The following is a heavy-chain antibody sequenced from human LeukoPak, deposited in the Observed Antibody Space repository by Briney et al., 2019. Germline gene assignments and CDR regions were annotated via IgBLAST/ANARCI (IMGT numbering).Heavy chain of an antibody. CDR1: GYTFTGYY. Sequence: GASVKVSCKASGYTFTGYYMHWVRQAPGQGLEWMGWINPNSGGTNYAQKFQGRVTMIRDTSISTAYMELSRLRSDDTAVYYCARARSYCGGDCYTIFDYWGQGTLVTVSS. CDR3: ARARSYCGGDCYTIFDY. V-gene: IGHV1-2*02. J-gene: IGHJ4*02. CDR2: INPNSGGT. D-gene: IGHD2-21*02.